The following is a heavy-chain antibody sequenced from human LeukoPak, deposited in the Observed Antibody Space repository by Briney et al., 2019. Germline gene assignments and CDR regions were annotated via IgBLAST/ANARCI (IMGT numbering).Heavy chain of an antibody. CDR2: INHNGNVN. V-gene: IGHV3-7*03. D-gene: IGHD3-16*01. Sequence: GGSLRLSCAASGFTFSSYGMHWVRQAPGKGLEWVASINHNGNVNYYVDSVKGRFTIPRDNAKNSLYLQMSNLRAEDTAVYFCARGGGLDVWGQGATVTVSS. CDR1: GFTFSSYG. J-gene: IGHJ6*02. CDR3: ARGGGLDV.